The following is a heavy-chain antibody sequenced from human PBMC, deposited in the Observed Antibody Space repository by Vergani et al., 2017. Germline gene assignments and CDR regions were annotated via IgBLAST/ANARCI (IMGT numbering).Heavy chain of an antibody. V-gene: IGHV3-23*04. CDR3: AREXRSNTSPFVGD. Sequence: VQLVESGGGVVQPGGSLRLSCAASSFKLGDYGMHWVRQAPGRGLEWVSAISGHGDRTYYADSVKGRFTISRDNSKNTVYLQMNSLKAEDRATYYCAREXRSNTSPFVGDWGQGTLVTV. D-gene: IGHD2/OR15-2a*01. CDR2: ISGHGDRT. J-gene: IGHJ4*02. CDR1: SFKLGDYG.